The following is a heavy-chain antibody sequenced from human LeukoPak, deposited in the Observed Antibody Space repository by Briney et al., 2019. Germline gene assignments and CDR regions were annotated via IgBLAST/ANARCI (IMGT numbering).Heavy chain of an antibody. CDR2: IKQDGKEK. J-gene: IGHJ3*01. CDR3: VRDPYHDGPSYGAFNF. V-gene: IGHV3-7*01. D-gene: IGHD2-2*01. CDR1: GFSISGSV. Sequence: GGSLRLSCTASGFSISGSVMTWVRQAPGKGLEWVANIKQDGKEKVYVDSVKGRFTILRDNAKNSLFLQMNTLRDEDTAVYYCVRDPYHDGPSYGAFNFWGQGTIVTVSS.